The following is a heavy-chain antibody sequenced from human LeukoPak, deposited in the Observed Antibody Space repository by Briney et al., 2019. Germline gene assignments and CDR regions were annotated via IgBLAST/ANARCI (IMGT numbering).Heavy chain of an antibody. CDR1: GFTFSSYS. CDR2: ISSSSSTI. Sequence: PGGSLRLSCAASGFTFSSYSMNWVRQAPGKGLEWVSYISSSSSTIYYADSVKGRFTISRDDAKNSLYLQMNSLRAEDTAVYYCAGDSGYWGQGTLVTVSS. CDR3: AGDSGY. D-gene: IGHD3-10*01. J-gene: IGHJ4*02. V-gene: IGHV3-48*01.